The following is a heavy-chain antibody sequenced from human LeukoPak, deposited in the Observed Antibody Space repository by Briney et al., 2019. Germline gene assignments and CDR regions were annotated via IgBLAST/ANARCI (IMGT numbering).Heavy chain of an antibody. D-gene: IGHD4-17*01. V-gene: IGHV3-30*02. CDR3: AREYGDNYYYYMDV. CDR1: GFTFSSYV. CDR2: IRYDGSNK. Sequence: GGSLRLSCAASGFTFSSYVMHWVRQAPGKGLEWVAFIRYDGSNKYYADSVKGRFTISRDNSKNTLYLQMNSLRAEDTAVYYCAREYGDNYYYYMDVWGKGTTVTISS. J-gene: IGHJ6*03.